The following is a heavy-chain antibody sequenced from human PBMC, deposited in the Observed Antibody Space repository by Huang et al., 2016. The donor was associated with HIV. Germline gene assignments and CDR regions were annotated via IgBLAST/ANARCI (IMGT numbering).Heavy chain of an antibody. CDR2: TNTGGPS. CDR3: ARIPTPSYYDPWSISSVDEDFFYFNMDL. CDR1: GASFRNYY. V-gene: IGHV4-34*02. D-gene: IGHD3-3*01. Sequence: QVRLEQWGEGVVKPSETLSLTCAVYGASFRNYYWTWVRPSPGKGLQWIGETNTGGPSNYHPIFQRRLTPSPDLVTNQFSLGLRAMTAADAAVYYCARIPTPSYYDPWSISSVDEDFFYFNMDLWGRGTSVTVSS. J-gene: IGHJ6*02.